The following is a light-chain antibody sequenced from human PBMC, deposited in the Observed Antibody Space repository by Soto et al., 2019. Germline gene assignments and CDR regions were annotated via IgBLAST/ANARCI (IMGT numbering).Light chain of an antibody. CDR3: QQLSYYPRVLT. J-gene: IGKJ4*01. V-gene: IGKV1-9*01. CDR1: QGISSY. CDR2: VAS. Sequence: DIQLTQSPSFLSASVGDRVTITCRASQGISSYLAWYQQKPGKAPKLLIDVASTLQSGVPSRFSGSGSGTEFTLTISSLQPEDFATYYCQQLSYYPRVLTFGGGTKVEIK.